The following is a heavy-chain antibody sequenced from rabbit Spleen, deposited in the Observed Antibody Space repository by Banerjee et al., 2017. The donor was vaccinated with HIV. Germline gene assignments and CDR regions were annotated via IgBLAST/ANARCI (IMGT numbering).Heavy chain of an antibody. J-gene: IGHJ6*01. D-gene: IGHD8-1*01. CDR2: IDTGSSGFT. Sequence: QEQLEESGGGLVKPGGTLTLSCKASGIDFTKYYITWVRQAPGKGLEWIACIDTGSSGFTYFASWAKGRFTISKTSSTTVTLQVTSLTAADTATYFCARDSGTSFSSYGMDLWGQGTLVTVS. CDR3: ARDSGTSFSSYGMDL. CDR1: GIDFTKYY. V-gene: IGHV1S45*01.